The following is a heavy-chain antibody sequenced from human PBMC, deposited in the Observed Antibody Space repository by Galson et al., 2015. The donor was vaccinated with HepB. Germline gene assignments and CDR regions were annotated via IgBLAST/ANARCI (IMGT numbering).Heavy chain of an antibody. Sequence: SLRLPCAASGFTFSSLGMTWVRQAPGKGLECVSAIGVNAGSTDYADSVKGRFTISRDNSKNMLYLQMNNLRAEDTAVYYCAKGTTNIDNWGQGTLVTVSS. CDR3: AKGTTNIDN. D-gene: IGHD1-1*01. CDR1: GFTFSSLG. J-gene: IGHJ4*02. CDR2: IGVNAGST. V-gene: IGHV3-23*01.